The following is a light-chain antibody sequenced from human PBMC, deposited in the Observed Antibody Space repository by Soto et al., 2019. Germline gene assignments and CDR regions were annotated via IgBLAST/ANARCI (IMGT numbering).Light chain of an antibody. CDR2: EAS. CDR3: QQYSTYSRA. J-gene: IGKJ1*01. CDR1: QNINSR. V-gene: IGKV1-5*03. Sequence: DIQMTQSPSTLPASVGDRVTITCRASQNINSRLAWYQQKPGKAPNLLIYEASSLQTGVPSRFSGSGSGTEFTLTISSLQPDDFATFYRQQYSTYSRAFGQGTKVEI.